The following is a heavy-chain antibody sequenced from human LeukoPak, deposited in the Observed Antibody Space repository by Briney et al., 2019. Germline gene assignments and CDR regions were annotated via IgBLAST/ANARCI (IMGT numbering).Heavy chain of an antibody. CDR1: GYTFSSYG. CDR3: VRSPRTYYYNSSGYPDY. V-gene: IGHV1-18*01. D-gene: IGHD3-22*01. J-gene: IGHJ4*02. Sequence: ASVKVSCKASGYTFSSYGISWVRQAPGQGLEWMGWISVYNGYTNYAEKLQGRVTMTTDTPTSTAYMELRSLRSDDTAVYYCVRSPRTYYYNSSGYPDYWGQGTLVTVSS. CDR2: ISVYNGYT.